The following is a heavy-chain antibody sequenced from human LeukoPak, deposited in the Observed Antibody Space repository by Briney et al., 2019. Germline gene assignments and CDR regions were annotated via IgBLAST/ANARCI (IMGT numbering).Heavy chain of an antibody. D-gene: IGHD1-26*01. Sequence: ASVKVSCKASGYTFISYGISWVRQAPGQGLEWMGWISAYNGNTNYAQKFQGRVTMTRDTSISTAYMELSRLRSDDTAVYYCARAEWELNDAFDIWGQGTVVTVSS. J-gene: IGHJ3*02. V-gene: IGHV1-18*01. CDR1: GYTFISYG. CDR3: ARAEWELNDAFDI. CDR2: ISAYNGNT.